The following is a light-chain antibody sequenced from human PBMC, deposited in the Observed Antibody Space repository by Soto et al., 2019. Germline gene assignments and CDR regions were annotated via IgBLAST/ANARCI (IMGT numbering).Light chain of an antibody. CDR3: GSWDSSLSAYV. Sequence: QSVLTHPPSVSAAPGQRVTISCSGSSSNIGGNSVSGYQQLPGTAPKLLIYDDNKRPSGIPDRFSGSKSGTSATLGITGFQTGDEADYYCGSWDSSLSAYVFGTGTKVTVL. J-gene: IGLJ1*01. CDR2: DDN. CDR1: SSNIGGNS. V-gene: IGLV1-51*01.